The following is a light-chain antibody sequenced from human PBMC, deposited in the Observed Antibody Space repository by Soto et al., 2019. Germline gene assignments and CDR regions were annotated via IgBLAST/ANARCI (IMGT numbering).Light chain of an antibody. Sequence: DIQMTQSPSTLSASVGDRVTITCRASQSISNWLAWYQQKPGKAPKLLIYKASSLESGVPSRFSGSGSGTEFTLTISSLQPDDSATYYCQQYSSQHTFGQGTKLELK. CDR3: QQYSSQHT. J-gene: IGKJ2*01. CDR1: QSISNW. CDR2: KAS. V-gene: IGKV1-5*03.